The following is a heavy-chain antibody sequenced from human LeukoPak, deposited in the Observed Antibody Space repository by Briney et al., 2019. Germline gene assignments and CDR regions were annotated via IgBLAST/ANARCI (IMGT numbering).Heavy chain of an antibody. J-gene: IGHJ4*02. CDR3: AKAESKTTAYFDY. Sequence: GGSLRLSCAASGFTVSSNYMSWVRQAPGKGLEWVSVIYSGGSTYYADSVKGRLTISRDNSKNTLYLQMNSLRAEDTAVYYCAKAESKTTAYFDYWGQGTLVTVSS. D-gene: IGHD4-11*01. CDR1: GFTVSSNY. CDR2: IYSGGST. V-gene: IGHV3-53*01.